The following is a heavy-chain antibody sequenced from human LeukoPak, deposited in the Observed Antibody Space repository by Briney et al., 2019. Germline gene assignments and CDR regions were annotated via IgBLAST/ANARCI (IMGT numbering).Heavy chain of an antibody. Sequence: GRSLRLSCAASGFTFSSYAMHWVRQAPGKGLEWVAVISYDGSNKYYADSVKGRFTISRDNSKNTLYLQMNSLRAEDTAVYYCASPSSAVGFGALDYWGQGTLVTVSS. CDR1: GFTFSSYA. CDR3: ASPSSAVGFGALDY. CDR2: ISYDGSNK. J-gene: IGHJ4*02. D-gene: IGHD3-10*01. V-gene: IGHV3-30-3*01.